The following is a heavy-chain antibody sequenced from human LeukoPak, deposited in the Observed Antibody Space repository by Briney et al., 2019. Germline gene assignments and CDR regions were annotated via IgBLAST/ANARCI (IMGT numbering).Heavy chain of an antibody. D-gene: IGHD3-9*01. CDR1: GYSFTDYD. J-gene: IGHJ4*02. Sequence: ASVKVSCKASGYSFTDYDFSWVRQAPGQGLEWLGWVSIYNDNTNYAREFQDRITMTTDISTSTAYMELKSLISDDTAVYFCARTGHYRFDYWGQGTLVTVSS. CDR2: VSIYNDNT. V-gene: IGHV1-18*01. CDR3: ARTGHYRFDY.